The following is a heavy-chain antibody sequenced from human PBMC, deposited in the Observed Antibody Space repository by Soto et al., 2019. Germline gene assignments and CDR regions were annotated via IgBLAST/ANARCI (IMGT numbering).Heavy chain of an antibody. CDR3: AREAAARIERWFDA. D-gene: IGHD6-6*01. V-gene: IGHV4-31*11. Sequence: QVQLQESGPRLVKPSQTLSLSCAVSGGSIISASYSWNWIRQSPGRGLEWIGHIFSSGSTYYNPSLKSRVSISVDTSNNQFSLKLTYVTAADTAVYFCAREAAARIERWFDAWGQGILVTVSS. J-gene: IGHJ5*02. CDR1: GGSIISASYS. CDR2: IFSSGST.